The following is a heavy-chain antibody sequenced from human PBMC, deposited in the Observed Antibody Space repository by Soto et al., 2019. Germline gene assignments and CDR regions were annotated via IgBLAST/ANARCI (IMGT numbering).Heavy chain of an antibody. D-gene: IGHD3-22*01. Sequence: GESLKISCKGSGYSFTSYWIGWVRQMPGKGLEWMGIIYPGDSDTRYSPSFQGQVTISADKSISTAYLQWSSLKASDTAMYYCARRMYYYDSSGYSYYYGMDVWGQGTTVNVSS. J-gene: IGHJ6*02. V-gene: IGHV5-51*01. CDR1: GYSFTSYW. CDR2: IYPGDSDT. CDR3: ARRMYYYDSSGYSYYYGMDV.